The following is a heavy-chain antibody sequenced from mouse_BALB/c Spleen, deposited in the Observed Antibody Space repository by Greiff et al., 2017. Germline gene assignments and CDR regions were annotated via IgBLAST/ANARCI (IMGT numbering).Heavy chain of an antibody. CDR3: ARGDGNYAWFAY. CDR2: IDPANGNT. J-gene: IGHJ3*01. Sequence: VQLQQSGAELVKPGASVKLSCTASGFHIKDTYMHWVKQRPEQGLEWIGRIDPANGNTKYDPKFQGKATITADTSSNTAYLQLSSLTSEDTAVYYCARGDGNYAWFAYWGQGTLVTVSA. CDR1: GFHIKDTY. D-gene: IGHD2-1*01. V-gene: IGHV14-3*02.